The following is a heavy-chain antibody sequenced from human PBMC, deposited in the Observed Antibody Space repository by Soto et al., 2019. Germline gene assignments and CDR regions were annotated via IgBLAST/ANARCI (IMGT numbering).Heavy chain of an antibody. CDR2: INSDGSRT. D-gene: IGHD6-13*01. Sequence: EVQLVESGGGLVQPGESLRLSCAASGFTFSSYWMHWVRQAPGKGLVWVSRINSDGSRTNYADSVKGRFTVSRDNAKKKQYRQMNILRAEDTAVYYCARVLTGSWNWFDPRGQGTLVTVSS. CDR3: ARVLTGSWNWFDP. J-gene: IGHJ5*02. CDR1: GFTFSSYW. V-gene: IGHV3-74*01.